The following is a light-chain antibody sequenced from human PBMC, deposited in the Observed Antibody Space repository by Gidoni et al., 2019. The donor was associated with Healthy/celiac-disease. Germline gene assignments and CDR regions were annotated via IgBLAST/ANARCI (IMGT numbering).Light chain of an antibody. J-gene: IGKJ2*01. CDR3: QQSYSTPRT. CDR1: QSINNN. V-gene: IGKV1-39*01. CDR2: AAS. Sequence: QITKSPSSLSASVGDRVTITCRASQSINNNLNWYQQKPGKAPKLLIYAASSLQSGVPSRFSGSGSGTDFTLTISSLQPEDSATYYCQQSYSTPRTFXXXTKLEIK.